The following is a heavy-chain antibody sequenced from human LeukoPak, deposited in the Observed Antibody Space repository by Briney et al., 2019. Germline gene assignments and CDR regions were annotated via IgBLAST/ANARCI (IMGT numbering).Heavy chain of an antibody. CDR2: INWNGGST. D-gene: IGHD3-10*01. CDR3: ARASTGSFYYFDY. CDR1: GFTFDDYG. Sequence: GGSLRLSCAASGFTFDDYGMSWVRQAPGKGLEWVSGINWNGGSTGYADSVKGRFTISRDNAKNSPYLQMNSLRAEDTAVYYCARASTGSFYYFDYWGQGTLVTVSS. J-gene: IGHJ4*02. V-gene: IGHV3-20*04.